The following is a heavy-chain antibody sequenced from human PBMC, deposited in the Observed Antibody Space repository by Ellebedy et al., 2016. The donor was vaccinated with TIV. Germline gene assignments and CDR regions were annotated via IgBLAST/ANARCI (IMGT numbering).Heavy chain of an antibody. D-gene: IGHD4-17*01. CDR3: ARVWYGDYEVSWFDP. CDR1: GYTFTSYG. V-gene: IGHV1-18*01. J-gene: IGHJ5*02. CDR2: ISAYNGNT. Sequence: ASVKVSXXASGYTFTSYGISWVRQAPGQGLEWMGWISAYNGNTNYAQKLQGRVTMTTDTSTSTAYMELRSLRSDDTAVYYCARVWYGDYEVSWFDPWGQGTLVTVSS.